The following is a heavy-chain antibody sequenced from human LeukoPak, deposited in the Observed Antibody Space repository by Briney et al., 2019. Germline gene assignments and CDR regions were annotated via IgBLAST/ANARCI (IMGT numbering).Heavy chain of an antibody. CDR1: GFSFSSYC. J-gene: IGHJ3*02. D-gene: IGHD5-12*01. V-gene: IGHV3-7*04. CDR2: IKRDGSEK. Sequence: PGGSPRLSCAASGFSFSSYCMSWVRQVPGKGLELMANIKRDGSEKYYVDSVKGRFTISRDNAKNSLYLQMNSLRDEDTAVYYCARGDRGYSDPDAFDIWGRGPMDTVSS. CDR3: ARGDRGYSDPDAFDI.